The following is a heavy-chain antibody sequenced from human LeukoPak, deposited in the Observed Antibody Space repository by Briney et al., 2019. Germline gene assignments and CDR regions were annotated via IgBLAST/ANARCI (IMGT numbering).Heavy chain of an antibody. Sequence: PSETLSLTCTVSGGSISSSSYYWGWIRQPPGKGLEYIGSIYHSGSTYYNPSLKSRVTISVDTSKNQFSLKLSSVTAADTAVYYCARFGGAVAGTGGFDWGQGTLVTVSS. V-gene: IGHV4-39*07. D-gene: IGHD6-19*01. CDR2: IYHSGST. CDR1: GGSISSSSYY. J-gene: IGHJ4*02. CDR3: ARFGGAVAGTGGFD.